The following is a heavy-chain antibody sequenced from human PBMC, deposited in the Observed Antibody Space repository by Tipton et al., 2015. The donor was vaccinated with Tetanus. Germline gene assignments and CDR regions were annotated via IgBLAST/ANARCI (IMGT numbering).Heavy chain of an antibody. CDR1: GGSISSGGYY. CDR3: GREQARGARGWNSFVG. J-gene: IGHJ4*02. V-gene: IGHV4-31*03. CDR2: IYNSGST. Sequence: TLSLTCSVSGGSISSGGYYWSWIRQHPGKGLEWIGDIYNSGSTYYNPSLKSRVTISMDRSKHQFSLKMYSVTAADTAVDYCGREQARGARGWNSFVGWGQGVLVTVSS. D-gene: IGHD1-26*01.